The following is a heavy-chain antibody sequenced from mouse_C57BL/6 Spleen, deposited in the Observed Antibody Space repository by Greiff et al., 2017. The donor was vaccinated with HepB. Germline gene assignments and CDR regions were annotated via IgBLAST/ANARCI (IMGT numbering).Heavy chain of an antibody. CDR3: TRDIYDGYYRDYYAMDY. V-gene: IGHV5-9-1*02. D-gene: IGHD2-3*01. CDR2: ISSGGDYI. CDR1: GFTFSSYA. J-gene: IGHJ4*01. Sequence: EVMLVESGEGLVKPGGSLKLSCAASGFTFSSYAMSWVRQTPEKRLEWVAYISSGGDYIYYADTVKGRFTISRDNARNTLYLQMSSLKSEDTAMYYCTRDIYDGYYRDYYAMDYWGQGTSVTVSS.